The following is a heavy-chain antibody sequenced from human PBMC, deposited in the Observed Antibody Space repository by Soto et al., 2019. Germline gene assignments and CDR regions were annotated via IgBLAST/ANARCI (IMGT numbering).Heavy chain of an antibody. CDR3: ARGPITMIVVVSYFDY. CDR2: INHSGST. Sequence: SETLSLTCAVYGGSFSGYYWSWIRQPPGKGLEWIGEINHSGSTNYNPSLKSRVTISVDTSKNQFSLKLGPVTAADTAVYYCARGPITMIVVVSYFDYWGQGTLVTVSS. V-gene: IGHV4-34*01. CDR1: GGSFSGYY. D-gene: IGHD3-22*01. J-gene: IGHJ4*02.